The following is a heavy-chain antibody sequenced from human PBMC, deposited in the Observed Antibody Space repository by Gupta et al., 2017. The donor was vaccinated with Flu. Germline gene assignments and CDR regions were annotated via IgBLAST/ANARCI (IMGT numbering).Heavy chain of an antibody. CDR1: GGTFSPHA. CDR2: IIPIFDTA. J-gene: IGHJ3*02. D-gene: IGHD6-13*01. CDR3: ATPTQRLTTAGKAEAFDI. V-gene: IGHV1-69*06. Sequence: GGTFSPHAINWVRQAPGQGPEWIGGIIPIFDTANYAQKFLGRVTITADKSTSTTSMEVSRLRSEDTAVYYCATPTQRLTTAGKAEAFDIWG.